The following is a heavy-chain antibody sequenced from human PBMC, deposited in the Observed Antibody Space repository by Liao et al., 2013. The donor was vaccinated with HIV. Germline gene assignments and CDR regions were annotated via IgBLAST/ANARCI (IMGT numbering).Heavy chain of an antibody. J-gene: IGHJ4*02. V-gene: IGHV4-4*07. CDR2: VSAGGST. Sequence: QVQLQESGPRLVQPSEALSLTCTVSGASISTYSWSWVRQPAGKGLEWLGRVSAGGSTRYNPSLQSRLTMSVDTSNNQFSLKVTFVTAADTAVYYCARMIRGVIFDYWGREPWSPSPQ. CDR3: ARMIRGVIFDY. CDR1: GASISTYS. D-gene: IGHD3-10*01.